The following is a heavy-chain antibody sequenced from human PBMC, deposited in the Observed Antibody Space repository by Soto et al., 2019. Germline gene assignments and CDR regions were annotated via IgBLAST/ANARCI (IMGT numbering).Heavy chain of an antibody. Sequence: QVQLVESGGGVVQPGRSLRLSCAASGFTFSSYAMHWVRQAPGKGLEWVAVISYDGSNKYYADSVKGRFTISRDNSKNTLYLQMNSLRAEDTAVYYCAKDAGAPYFTTRISFDYWGQGTLVTVSS. CDR2: ISYDGSNK. J-gene: IGHJ4*02. D-gene: IGHD2-15*01. CDR1: GFTFSSYA. V-gene: IGHV3-30-3*01. CDR3: AKDAGAPYFTTRISFDY.